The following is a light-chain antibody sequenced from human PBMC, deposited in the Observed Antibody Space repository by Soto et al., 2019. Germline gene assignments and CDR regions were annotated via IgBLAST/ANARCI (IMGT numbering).Light chain of an antibody. J-gene: IGKJ1*01. CDR2: WAS. V-gene: IGKV4-1*01. Sequence: DIVMTQSPDSLAVSLGERATINCKSSQSVLYSSNNKNYLAWYQQRPGQPPKLLFYWASTRESGVPDRFSGSGSGTDFTLTITSLQAEDVAVYYCQQYFSFPPTFGQGTKVDIK. CDR1: QSVLYSSNNKNY. CDR3: QQYFSFPPT.